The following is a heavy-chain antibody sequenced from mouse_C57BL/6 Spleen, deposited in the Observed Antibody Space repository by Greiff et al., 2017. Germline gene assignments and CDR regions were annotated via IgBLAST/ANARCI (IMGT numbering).Heavy chain of an antibody. V-gene: IGHV5-17*01. CDR3: ARLRYGSSYWYFDV. CDR1: GFTFSDYG. J-gene: IGHJ1*03. D-gene: IGHD1-1*01. Sequence: EVQRVESGGGLVKPGGSLKLSCAASGFTFSDYGMHWVRQAPEKGLEWVAYISSGSSTIYYADTVKGRFTISRDNAKNTLFLQMTSLRSEDTAMYYCARLRYGSSYWYFDVWGTGTTVTVSS. CDR2: ISSGSSTI.